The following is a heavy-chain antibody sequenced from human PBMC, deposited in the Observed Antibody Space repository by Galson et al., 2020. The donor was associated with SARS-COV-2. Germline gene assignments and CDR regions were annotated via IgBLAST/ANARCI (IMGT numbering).Heavy chain of an antibody. Sequence: ASETLSLTCTVSGGSISSSSYYWGWIRQPPGKGLEWIGSIYYSGSTYYNPSLKSRVTISVDTSKNQFSLKLSSVTAADTAVYYCAGLPVGSYFLFFDYWGQGTLVTVSS. CDR1: GGSISSSSYY. J-gene: IGHJ4*02. V-gene: IGHV4-39*01. D-gene: IGHD1-26*01. CDR2: IYYSGST. CDR3: AGLPVGSYFLFFDY.